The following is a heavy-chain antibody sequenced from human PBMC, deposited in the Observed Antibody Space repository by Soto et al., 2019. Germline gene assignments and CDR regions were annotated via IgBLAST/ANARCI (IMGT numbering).Heavy chain of an antibody. CDR1: GFTFSSYA. Sequence: QVQLVESGGGVVQPGRSLRLSCAASGFTFSSYAMHWVRQAPGKGLEWVAVISYDGSNKYYAASVKGRFTISRDNSKNTLYLQMNSLRAEDTAVYYCAREPHYDFWSGSNYWGQGTLVTVSS. CDR2: ISYDGSNK. V-gene: IGHV3-30-3*01. D-gene: IGHD3-3*01. CDR3: AREPHYDFWSGSNY. J-gene: IGHJ4*02.